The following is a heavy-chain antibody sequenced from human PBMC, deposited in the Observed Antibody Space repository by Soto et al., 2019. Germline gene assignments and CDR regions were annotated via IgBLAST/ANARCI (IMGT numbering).Heavy chain of an antibody. CDR3: ARPAAAGTLTRNWFDP. V-gene: IGHV3-21*01. D-gene: IGHD6-13*01. Sequence: EVQLVESGGGLVKPGGSLRLSCAASGFTFSSYSMNWVRQAPGKGLEWVSSISSSSSYIYYADSVKGRFTISRDNAKNSLYLQMNSLRAEDTAVYYCARPAAAGTLTRNWFDPWGQGTLVTVSS. J-gene: IGHJ5*02. CDR2: ISSSSSYI. CDR1: GFTFSSYS.